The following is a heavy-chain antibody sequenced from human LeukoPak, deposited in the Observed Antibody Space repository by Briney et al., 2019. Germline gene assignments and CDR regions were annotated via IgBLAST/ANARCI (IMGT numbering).Heavy chain of an antibody. CDR2: INPNSGGT. D-gene: IGHD3-22*01. J-gene: IGHJ6*03. CDR3: ARDGHKGYYDSSGYGYYYYMDV. CDR1: GYIFTDYY. V-gene: IGHV1-2*02. Sequence: ASVKVSCKASGYIFTDYYMHWVRQAPGQGLEWMGWINPNSGGTNYAQKFQGRVTMTRDTSISTAYMELSRLRSDDTAVYYCARDGHKGYYDSSGYGYYYYMDVWGKGTTVTISS.